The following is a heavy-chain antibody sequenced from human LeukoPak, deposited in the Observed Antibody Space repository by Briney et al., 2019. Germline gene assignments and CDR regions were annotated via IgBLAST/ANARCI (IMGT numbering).Heavy chain of an antibody. V-gene: IGHV3-30*18. Sequence: GGSLRLSCAASAFTFRSFGMQWVRQAPGKGLEWVAFISSDGGNVYYADSVDGRFSISRDNFKATLYLQMNSLRPEDTAVYYCAKGQQGHMWLDNWGQGTLVIVSS. CDR3: AKGQQGHMWLDN. CDR2: ISSDGGNV. CDR1: AFTFRSFG. J-gene: IGHJ4*02. D-gene: IGHD6-13*01.